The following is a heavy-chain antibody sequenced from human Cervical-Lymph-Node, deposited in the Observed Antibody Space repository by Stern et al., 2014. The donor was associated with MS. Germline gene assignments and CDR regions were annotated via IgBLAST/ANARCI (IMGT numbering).Heavy chain of an antibody. CDR1: GGYMSSKY. D-gene: IGHD1-26*01. J-gene: IGHJ5*01. Sequence: QLQLQDSGPGLVKPSETVSLTCTVSGGYMSSKYWNWIRQPPGKGLEWIGYIYSDGSTNYNPSLKSRVIISLDTSTNQFSLSLTSVTAADTAVYYCARVTGRGTRQNWFDSWGQGTLVTVSS. V-gene: IGHV4-59*01. CDR2: IYSDGST. CDR3: ARVTGRGTRQNWFDS.